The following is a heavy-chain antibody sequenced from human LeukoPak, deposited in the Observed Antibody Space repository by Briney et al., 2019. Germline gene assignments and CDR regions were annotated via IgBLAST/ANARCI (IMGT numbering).Heavy chain of an antibody. J-gene: IGHJ4*02. D-gene: IGHD3-22*01. V-gene: IGHV4-39*07. CDR2: IYYSGST. CDR3: AREKVHYYDNSGYFDY. Sequence: SETLSLTCTVSGGSISSSSYYWGWIRQPPGKGLEWIGSIYYSGSTYYNPSLKSRVTISVDTSKNHFSLNLSPVTAADTAVYYCAREKVHYYDNSGYFDYWGQGTLVTVSS. CDR1: GGSISSSSYY.